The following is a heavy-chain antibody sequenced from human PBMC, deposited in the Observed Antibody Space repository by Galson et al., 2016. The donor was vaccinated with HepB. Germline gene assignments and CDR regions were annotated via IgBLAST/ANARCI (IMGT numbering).Heavy chain of an antibody. J-gene: IGHJ3*02. D-gene: IGHD4-11*01. CDR1: GFTFSSYA. Sequence: SLRLTCAASGFTFSSYAMTWVRQAPGKGLEWVSDISGSGGSTHYADSVKGRFTISRDNAENSLYLQMNSLRPEDTAIYYCARDSSPPGDNYLDAFDIWGQGTMVTVSS. CDR2: ISGSGGST. CDR3: ARDSSPPGDNYLDAFDI. V-gene: IGHV3-23*01.